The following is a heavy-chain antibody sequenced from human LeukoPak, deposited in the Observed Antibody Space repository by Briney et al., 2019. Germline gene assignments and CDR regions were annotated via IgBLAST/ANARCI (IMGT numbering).Heavy chain of an antibody. CDR2: ISAYNGNT. D-gene: IGHD6-19*01. Sequence: ASVKVSCKASGYTFTSYGISWVRQAPGQGLEWMGWISAYNGNTNYAQKLQGRVTMTTDTSTSTAYMELRSLRSDDTAVYYCARDGGQWLVPEYFQHWGQGTLVTVSS. CDR1: GYTFTSYG. CDR3: ARDGGQWLVPEYFQH. V-gene: IGHV1-18*01. J-gene: IGHJ1*01.